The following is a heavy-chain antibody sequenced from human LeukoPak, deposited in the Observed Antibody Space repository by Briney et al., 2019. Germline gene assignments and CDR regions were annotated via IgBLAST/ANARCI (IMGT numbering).Heavy chain of an antibody. CDR3: ARDSSSSWSWFDP. V-gene: IGHV4-59*01. D-gene: IGHD6-13*01. CDR1: GGSFSGYY. J-gene: IGHJ5*02. CDR2: ISYSGST. Sequence: PSETLSLTCAVYGGSFSGYYWSWIRQPPGKGLEWIGYISYSGSTNYNPSLKSRVTISVDTSKNQFSLKLTSVTAADTAVYYCARDSSSSWSWFDPWGQGTLVTVSS.